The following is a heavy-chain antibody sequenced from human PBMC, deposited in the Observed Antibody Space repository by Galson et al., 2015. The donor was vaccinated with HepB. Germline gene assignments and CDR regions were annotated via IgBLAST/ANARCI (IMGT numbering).Heavy chain of an antibody. CDR3: ARSSGGYFDS. CDR1: GFNSSIFW. V-gene: IGHV3-7*01. J-gene: IGHJ4*02. CDR2: IKQDGREK. D-gene: IGHD1-26*01. Sequence: SLRLSCAGSGFNSSIFWMSWVRQAPGKGLEWVANIKQDGREKYYVGPVKGRSTISRDNAGNSLYLQMNSLRGEDTALYYCARSSGGYFDSWGQGILVTDSS.